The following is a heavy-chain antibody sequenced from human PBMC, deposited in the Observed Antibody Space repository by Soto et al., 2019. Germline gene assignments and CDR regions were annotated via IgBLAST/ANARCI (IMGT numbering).Heavy chain of an antibody. CDR1: GSFISSYY. CDR3: ARAARIVVSTKGLGYFDY. J-gene: IGHJ4*02. Sequence: ESLFPSCTVSGSFISSYYWSWIRQPAGKGLERIGYIYYIGSTNYNPSLKSGVTISVDTSKNQFSLKLSSVTAADTAVYYCARAARIVVSTKGLGYFDYWGQGTPVTVSS. D-gene: IGHD1-26*01. V-gene: IGHV4-59*01. CDR2: IYYIGST.